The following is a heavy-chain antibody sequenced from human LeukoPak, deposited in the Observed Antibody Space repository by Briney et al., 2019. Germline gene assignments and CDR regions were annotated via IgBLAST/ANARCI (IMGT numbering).Heavy chain of an antibody. Sequence: ASVKVSCKASGGTFSSYAISWVRQAPGQGLEWMGWNSGHNGKTNYAQNLQGRVTMTTDTSTSTAYMELRSLRSDDTAVYYCARDRAFGVVKPLDFWGQGTLVTVSS. CDR1: GGTFSSYA. CDR2: NSGHNGKT. D-gene: IGHD3-3*01. J-gene: IGHJ4*02. CDR3: ARDRAFGVVKPLDF. V-gene: IGHV1-18*01.